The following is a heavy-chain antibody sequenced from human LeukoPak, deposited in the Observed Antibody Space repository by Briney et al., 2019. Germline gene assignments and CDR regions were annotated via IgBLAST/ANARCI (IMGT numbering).Heavy chain of an antibody. CDR2: IYTSGST. CDR3: ARVGQLPYYYYYYMDV. V-gene: IGHV4-4*07. CDR1: GGSISTYY. D-gene: IGHD6-6*01. J-gene: IGHJ6*03. Sequence: SETLSLTCTVSGGSISTYYWSWIRQPPGEGLEWIWRIYTSGSTNYNPSLKSRVTMSVATSKNQFSLKLNSVTAADTAVYYCARVGQLPYYYYYYMDVWGKGTTVTVSS.